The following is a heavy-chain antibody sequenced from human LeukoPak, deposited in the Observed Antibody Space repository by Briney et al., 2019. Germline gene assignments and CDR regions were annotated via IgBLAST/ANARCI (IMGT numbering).Heavy chain of an antibody. CDR1: GFTFSSSA. V-gene: IGHV3-23*01. CDR2: ISGSGDNT. D-gene: IGHD3-10*01. Sequence: PGGSLRLSCAASGFTFSSSAMSWVRQAPGKGLEWVSSISGSGDNTYYADSVKGRFTISRDNSKNTLYLQMNSLRAEDTAVYYCAKDYSKTSYYGSGTYYRPNWFDPWGQGTLVTVSS. J-gene: IGHJ5*02. CDR3: AKDYSKTSYYGSGTYYRPNWFDP.